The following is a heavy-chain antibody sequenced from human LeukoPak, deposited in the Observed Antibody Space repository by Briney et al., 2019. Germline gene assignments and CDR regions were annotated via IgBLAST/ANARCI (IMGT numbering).Heavy chain of an antibody. CDR1: GGTFSSYA. CDR2: IIPIFGTA. Sequence: ASVKVSCKASGGTFSSYAISWVRQAPGQGLDWMGRIIPIFGTANYAQKFQGRVTITTDESTSTAYMELSSLRSEDTAVYYCAVGIAATTKNDYWGQGTLVTVSS. D-gene: IGHD6-25*01. CDR3: AVGIAATTKNDY. V-gene: IGHV1-69*05. J-gene: IGHJ4*02.